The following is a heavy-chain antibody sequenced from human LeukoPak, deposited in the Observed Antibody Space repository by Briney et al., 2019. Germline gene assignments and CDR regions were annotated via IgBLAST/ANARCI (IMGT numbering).Heavy chain of an antibody. D-gene: IGHD2-2*01. Sequence: GASVKVSCKASGYTFTGYYMHWVRQAPGQGLEWMGWINPNSGGTNYAQKFQGRVTMTRDTSISTAYMELSRLRSDDTAVYYCARDLVVVPAAILAFDIWGQGTMVTVSS. CDR2: INPNSGGT. CDR3: ARDLVVVPAAILAFDI. V-gene: IGHV1-2*02. CDR1: GYTFTGYY. J-gene: IGHJ3*02.